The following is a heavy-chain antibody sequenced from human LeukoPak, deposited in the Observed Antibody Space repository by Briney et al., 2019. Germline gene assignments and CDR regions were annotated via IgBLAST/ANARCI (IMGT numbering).Heavy chain of an antibody. D-gene: IGHD3-10*01. CDR2: IIPIFGTA. CDR1: GGTFSSYA. Sequence: SVKVSCKASGGTFSSYAISWVRQAPGQGLEWMGGIIPIFGTANYAQKFQGRVTITADVSTSTAYMELSSLRSEDTAVYYCARCHYGSGSYYTPYFDYWGQGTLVTVSS. CDR3: ARCHYGSGSYYTPYFDY. V-gene: IGHV1-69*13. J-gene: IGHJ4*02.